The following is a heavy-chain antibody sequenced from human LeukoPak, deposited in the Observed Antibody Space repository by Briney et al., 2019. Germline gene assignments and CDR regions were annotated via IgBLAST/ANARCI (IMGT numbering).Heavy chain of an antibody. J-gene: IGHJ3*02. CDR1: GYTFTGYY. CDR2: INPNSGGT. Sequence: ASVKVSCKASGYTFTGYYVHWVRQAPGQGLEWMGWINPNSGGTNYAQKFQGRVTMTRDTSISTAYMELSRLRSDDTAVYYCARDGEGITGLIAFDIWGQGTMVTVSS. D-gene: IGHD3-3*01. CDR3: ARDGEGITGLIAFDI. V-gene: IGHV1-2*02.